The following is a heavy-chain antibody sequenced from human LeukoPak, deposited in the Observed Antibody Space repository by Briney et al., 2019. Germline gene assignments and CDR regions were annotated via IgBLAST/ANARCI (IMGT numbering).Heavy chain of an antibody. J-gene: IGHJ6*02. Sequence: ASVKVSCKASGYTFTSYDINWVRQATGQGLEWMGWMNPNSGNTGYAQKFQGRVTMTRNTSMSTAYMELSSLRSEDTAVYYCARAPSPPDPHRDKCSGCTPMDVWGQGTTVTVSS. CDR1: GYTFTSYD. CDR3: ARAPSPPDPHRDKCSGCTPMDV. CDR2: MNPNSGNT. V-gene: IGHV1-8*01. D-gene: IGHD6-19*01.